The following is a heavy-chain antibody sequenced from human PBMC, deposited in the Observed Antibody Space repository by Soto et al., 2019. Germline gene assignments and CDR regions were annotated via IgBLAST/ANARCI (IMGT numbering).Heavy chain of an antibody. V-gene: IGHV3-64D*06. CDR3: VKQRGGYSLFDY. D-gene: IGHD5-18*01. CDR2: ISSNGGST. J-gene: IGHJ4*02. CDR1: GFTFSSYA. Sequence: LRLSCSASGFTFSSYAMHWVRQAPGKGLEYVSAISSNGGSTYYADSVKGRFTISRDNSKNTLYLQVSSLRAEDTAVYYCVKQRGGYSLFDYWGQGTLVTVSS.